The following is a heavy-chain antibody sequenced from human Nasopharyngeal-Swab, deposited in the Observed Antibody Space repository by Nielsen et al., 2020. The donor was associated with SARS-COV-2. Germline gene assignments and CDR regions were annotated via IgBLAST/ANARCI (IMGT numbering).Heavy chain of an antibody. J-gene: IGHJ2*01. CDR3: ARHSSWYLTYYWYFDL. CDR2: IYYSGST. CDR1: GGSVTSYY. Sequence: SETLSLTCTVSGGSVTSYYWSWIRQPPGKGLEWIGYIYYSGSTKYNPSLKSRVTISVDTSKNQFSLKLSSVTAADTAVYYCARHSSWYLTYYWYFDLWGRGTLVTVSS. D-gene: IGHD6-13*01. V-gene: IGHV4-59*08.